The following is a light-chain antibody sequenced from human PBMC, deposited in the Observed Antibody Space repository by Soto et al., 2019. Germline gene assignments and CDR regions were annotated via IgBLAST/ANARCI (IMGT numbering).Light chain of an antibody. CDR3: QQRTNWPWT. V-gene: IGKV3-11*01. Sequence: EIVLTQSPATLSLSPGERVTLSCRASQSVGSYFAWYQQKPGQTPRLLIYDTSYRATGIPARFSGSGSGTDFALTISGLEPEDFAVYYCQQRTNWPWTFGQGTKVDIK. J-gene: IGKJ1*01. CDR1: QSVGSY. CDR2: DTS.